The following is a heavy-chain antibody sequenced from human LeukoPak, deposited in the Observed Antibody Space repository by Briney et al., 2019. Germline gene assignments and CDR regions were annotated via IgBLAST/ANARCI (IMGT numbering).Heavy chain of an antibody. Sequence: PSETLSLTCAVYGLSFSGYYWSWIRQPPGKGLEWVGEINHSGSTNNNPSLKSRVTISVDTSKNQFSLNLSSVTAADTAVYYCARVGCSSTSCYRYYYYYYYMDVWGKGTTVTVSS. CDR3: ARVGCSSTSCYRYYYYYYYMDV. CDR2: INHSGST. CDR1: GLSFSGYY. J-gene: IGHJ6*03. D-gene: IGHD2-2*01. V-gene: IGHV4-34*01.